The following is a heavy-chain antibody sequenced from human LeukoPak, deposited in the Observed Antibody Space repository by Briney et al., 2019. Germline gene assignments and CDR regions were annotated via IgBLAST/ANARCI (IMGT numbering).Heavy chain of an antibody. J-gene: IGHJ4*02. Sequence: GGSLRLSCAASGFTFSSYWMHWVRQAPGRGLVWVARIKYDGIERGYADSVKGRFTISRDNAKNTLYLQMNSLRAEDTAVYYCGRESVAAGLGHWGQGTLVTVST. CDR1: GFTFSSYW. D-gene: IGHD6-13*01. CDR3: GRESVAAGLGH. V-gene: IGHV3-74*01. CDR2: IKYDGIER.